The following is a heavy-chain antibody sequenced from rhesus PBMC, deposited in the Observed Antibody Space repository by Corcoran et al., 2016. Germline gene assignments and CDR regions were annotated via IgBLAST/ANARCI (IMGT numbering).Heavy chain of an antibody. D-gene: IGHD6-31*01. CDR1: GGSIRSHC. CDR2: ICGSGGST. J-gene: IGHJ4*01. CDR3: AKGGAAAH. Sequence: QVQLQESGPGLVKPSETLSLTCAVSGGSIRSHCWSWRRQAPGKGLEWLGRICGSGGSTDYNPSLKSRVTISTATSKNQFSLKLSSVTAADTAVYYCAKGGAAAHWGQGVLVTVSS. V-gene: IGHV4-160*01.